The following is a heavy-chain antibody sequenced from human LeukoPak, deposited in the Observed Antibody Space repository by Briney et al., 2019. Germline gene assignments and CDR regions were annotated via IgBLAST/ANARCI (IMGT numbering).Heavy chain of an antibody. Sequence: ASVKVSCTASGYTFTIYGISWVRQAPGQGLEWMGWISAYNGNTNYAQKLQGRVTMTTDTSTSTAYMELSSLRSEDTAVYYCARIYYDSSGYYYYYGMDVWGQGTTVTVSS. D-gene: IGHD3-22*01. V-gene: IGHV1-18*01. CDR1: GYTFTIYG. J-gene: IGHJ6*02. CDR3: ARIYYDSSGYYYYYGMDV. CDR2: ISAYNGNT.